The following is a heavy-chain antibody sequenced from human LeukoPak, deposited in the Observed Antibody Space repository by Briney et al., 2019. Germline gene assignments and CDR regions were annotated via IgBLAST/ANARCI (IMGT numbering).Heavy chain of an antibody. V-gene: IGHV4-59*08. D-gene: IGHD3-10*01. J-gene: IGHJ5*02. Sequence: SETPSLTCTVSGGSISSYYWSWIRQPPGKGLEWIGYIYYSGSTYYNPSLKSRVTISVDTSKNQFSLKLSSVTAADTAVYYCSSSGSSIWNRFDPWGQGTLVTVSS. CDR2: IYYSGST. CDR3: SSSGSSIWNRFDP. CDR1: GGSISSYY.